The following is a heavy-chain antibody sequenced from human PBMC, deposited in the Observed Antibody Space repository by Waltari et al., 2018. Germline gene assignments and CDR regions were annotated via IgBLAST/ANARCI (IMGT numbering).Heavy chain of an antibody. J-gene: IGHJ6*03. V-gene: IGHV1-69*11. CDR1: VGTFSSYA. D-gene: IGHD4-17*01. Sequence: QVQLVQSGAEVKKPGSSVKVSCKASVGTFSSYAISWVRQAPGQGLEWMGGIIPILGTENSAQKLPGGVTVTADESTRTAYMGLSSLGSEDTAVYYCARDDGDYAYYYYYYMDVWGKGTTVTVSS. CDR2: IIPILGTE. CDR3: ARDDGDYAYYYYYYMDV.